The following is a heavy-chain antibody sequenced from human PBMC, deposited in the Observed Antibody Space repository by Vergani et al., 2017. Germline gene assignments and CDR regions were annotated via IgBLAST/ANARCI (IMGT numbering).Heavy chain of an antibody. D-gene: IGHD6-19*01. CDR2: LSASDRRT. Sequence: EVQLVESGGGLVQPGGSLRLSCAASGFTFIMHAMSWVRQAPGKGLEWVSTLSASDRRTHYADSVKGRFTISRDISKNTLFLHMNSLRPEDTAVYYCAKVGRSEVAGTFGAFDIWGQGTMVTVSS. V-gene: IGHV3-23*04. CDR1: GFTFIMHA. J-gene: IGHJ3*02. CDR3: AKVGRSEVAGTFGAFDI.